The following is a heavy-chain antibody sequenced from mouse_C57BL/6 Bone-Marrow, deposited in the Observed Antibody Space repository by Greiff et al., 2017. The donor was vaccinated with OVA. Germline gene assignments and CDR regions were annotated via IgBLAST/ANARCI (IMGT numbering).Heavy chain of an antibody. CDR1: GYTFTDYN. CDR3: ARGGKMSDYFDY. V-gene: IGHV1-18*01. J-gene: IGHJ2*01. CDR2: INPNNGGT. Sequence: VQLQQSGPELVKPGASVKIPCKASGYTFTDYNMDWVKQSHGKSLEWIGAINPNNGGTIYNQKFKGKATLPVDKSSSTAYMELRRLTSEDTAVYYCARGGKMSDYFDYWGQGTTLTVSS.